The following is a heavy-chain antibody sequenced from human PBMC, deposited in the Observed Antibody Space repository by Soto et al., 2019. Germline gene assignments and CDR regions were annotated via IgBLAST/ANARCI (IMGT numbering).Heavy chain of an antibody. Sequence: GGSLRLSCAASGFTFSSYWMSWVRQAPGKGLEWVANIKQDGSEKYYVDSVKGRFTISRDNAKNSLYLQMNSLRAEDTAVYYCARVRGLYSSSWYWFDPWGQGTLVTVSS. CDR1: GFTFSSYW. V-gene: IGHV3-7*01. CDR2: IKQDGSEK. J-gene: IGHJ5*02. CDR3: ARVRGLYSSSWYWFDP. D-gene: IGHD6-13*01.